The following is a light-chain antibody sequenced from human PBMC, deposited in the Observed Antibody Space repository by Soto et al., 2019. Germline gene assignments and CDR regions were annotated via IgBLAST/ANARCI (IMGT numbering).Light chain of an antibody. Sequence: EIVLTQSSATLSLSRGERATRSCRASQSVSSYLAWYQQKPGQAPRLLIYDASNRATGIPARFSGSGSGTDFTLTISSLEPEDFAVYYCQQRSNWPPWTFGQGTKVDIK. CDR1: QSVSSY. CDR3: QQRSNWPPWT. J-gene: IGKJ1*01. V-gene: IGKV3-11*01. CDR2: DAS.